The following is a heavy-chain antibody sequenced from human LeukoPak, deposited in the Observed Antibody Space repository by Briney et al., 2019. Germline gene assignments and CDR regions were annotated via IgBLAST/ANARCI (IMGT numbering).Heavy chain of an antibody. CDR2: IYSGGST. D-gene: IGHD3-10*01. CDR3: ARGRSKVRGVERGIFDY. V-gene: IGHV3-66*02. Sequence: GGSLRLSCAASGFTVSSNYMSWVRQAPGKGLEWVSVIYSGGSTYYADSVKGRFTISRDNSKNTLYLQMNSLRAEDTAVYYCARGRSKVRGVERGIFDYWGQGTLVTVSS. CDR1: GFTVSSNY. J-gene: IGHJ4*02.